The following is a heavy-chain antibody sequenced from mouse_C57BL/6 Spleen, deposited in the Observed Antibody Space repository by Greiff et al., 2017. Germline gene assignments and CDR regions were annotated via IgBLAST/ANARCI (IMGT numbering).Heavy chain of an antibody. J-gene: IGHJ4*01. CDR3: ARSRPDAMDY. Sequence: VQLQQPGAELVKPGASVKLSCKASGYTFTSYWMHWVNQRPGQGLEWIGMIHPNGGSTNYNEKFKSKTTLTVDKSSSTAYMQLSSLTSEDSAVYYCARSRPDAMDYWGQGTSVTVSS. CDR1: GYTFTSYW. CDR2: IHPNGGST. V-gene: IGHV1-64*01.